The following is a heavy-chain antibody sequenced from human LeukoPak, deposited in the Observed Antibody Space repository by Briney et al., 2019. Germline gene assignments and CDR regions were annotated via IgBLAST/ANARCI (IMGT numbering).Heavy chain of an antibody. CDR2: TYYRSRWHN. J-gene: IGHJ3*02. V-gene: IGHV6-1*01. CDR1: GDSVSSNSAA. D-gene: IGHD3-16*01. Sequence: SQTLSLTCAISGDSVSSNSAAWNWIRQSPSRGLEWLGRTYYRSRWHNDYAVSVESRITINADTSKNQFSLHLNSVTPEDTAVYFCARKSYDYSSYEALDIWGQGTMVTVSS. CDR3: ARKSYDYSSYEALDI.